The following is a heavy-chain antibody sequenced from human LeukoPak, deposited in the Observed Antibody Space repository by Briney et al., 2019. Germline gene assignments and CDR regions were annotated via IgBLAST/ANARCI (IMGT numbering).Heavy chain of an antibody. CDR2: TYYRSKWYN. V-gene: IGHV6-1*01. CDR3: VRDPGGTLFDS. J-gene: IGHJ4*02. CDR1: GYSVSRNTAS. Sequence: KGSQTLSLTCVISGYSVSRNTASWNWIRQSPSRGLEWLGRTYYRSKWYNDFAESVKSRITFSADTSKNQLTLQLNSVTPDDTAVYYCVRDPGGTLFDSWGQGTLVTVSS.